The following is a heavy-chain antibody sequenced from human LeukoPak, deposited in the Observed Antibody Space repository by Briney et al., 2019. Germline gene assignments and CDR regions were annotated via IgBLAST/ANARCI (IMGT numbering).Heavy chain of an antibody. CDR2: IIPILGIA. CDR1: GGTFSSYA. CDR3: ARLGYLGAFDI. D-gene: IGHD3-22*01. V-gene: IGHV1-69*04. Sequence: ASVKVSCKASGGTFSSYAISWVRQAPGQGLEWMGRIIPILGIANYAQKFQGRVTITADKSTSTAYMELSSLRSEDTAVYYCARLGYLGAFDIWGQGTMVTVSS. J-gene: IGHJ3*02.